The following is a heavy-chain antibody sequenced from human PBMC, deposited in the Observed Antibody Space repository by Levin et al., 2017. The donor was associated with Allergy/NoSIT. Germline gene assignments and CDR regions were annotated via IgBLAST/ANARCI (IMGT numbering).Heavy chain of an antibody. V-gene: IGHV3-74*01. CDR2: INDYGSKT. D-gene: IGHD4-17*01. CDR1: GFNFETSW. CDR3: AKDLGDYVLDC. Sequence: ASVKVSCAASGFNFETSWMHWVRQVPGQGLEWVGLINDYGSKTHFADSLKGRFTMSRDNTKNMLFLEMENLRAEDTAIYYCAKDLGDYVLDCWGQGTLVTVSS. J-gene: IGHJ4*02.